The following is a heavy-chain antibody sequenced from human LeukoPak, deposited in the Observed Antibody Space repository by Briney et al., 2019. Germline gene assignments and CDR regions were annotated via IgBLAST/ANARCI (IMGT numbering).Heavy chain of an antibody. CDR1: GFTFSSYA. Sequence: GRSLRLSCAASGFTFSSYAMHWVRQAPGKGLEWVAVISYDGSNKYYADSVKGRFTISRDNSKNTLYLQMNSLRAEDTAVYYCARALLWFRELLGTDYWGQGTLVTVSS. D-gene: IGHD3-10*01. CDR3: ARALLWFRELLGTDY. J-gene: IGHJ4*02. V-gene: IGHV3-30*04. CDR2: ISYDGSNK.